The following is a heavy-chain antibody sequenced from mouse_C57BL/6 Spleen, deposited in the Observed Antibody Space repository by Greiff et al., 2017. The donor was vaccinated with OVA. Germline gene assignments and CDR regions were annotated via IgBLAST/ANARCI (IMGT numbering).Heavy chain of an antibody. V-gene: IGHV5-6*02. CDR2: ISSGGSYT. CDR1: GFTFSSYG. D-gene: IGHD4-1*01. J-gene: IGHJ4*01. CDR3: ARRLTGTYYYAMDY. Sequence: DVKLQESGGDLVKPGGSLKLSCAASGFTFSSYGMSWVRQTPDKRLEWVATISSGGSYTYYPDSVKGRFTISRDNAKNTLYLQMSSLKSEDTAMYYCARRLTGTYYYAMDYWGQGTSVTVSS.